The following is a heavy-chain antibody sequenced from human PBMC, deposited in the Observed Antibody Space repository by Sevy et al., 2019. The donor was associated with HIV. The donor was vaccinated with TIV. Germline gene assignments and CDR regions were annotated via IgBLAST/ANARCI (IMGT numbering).Heavy chain of an antibody. CDR2: IKQDGSEK. J-gene: IGHJ6*02. D-gene: IGHD4-4*01. V-gene: IGHV3-7*01. CDR1: GFTFSSYW. CDR3: AREDYSNYYFYAMDV. Sequence: GGSLRLSCAASGFTFSSYWMNWVRQAPGKGLELVANIKQDGSEKYYVDSVKGRFTISRDNAKNSLYLQMNSLRAEDTAVYYCAREDYSNYYFYAMDVRGQGTTVTVSS.